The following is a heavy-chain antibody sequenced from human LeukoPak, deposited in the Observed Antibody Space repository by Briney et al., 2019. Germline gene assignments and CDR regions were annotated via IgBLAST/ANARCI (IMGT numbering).Heavy chain of an antibody. D-gene: IGHD6-13*01. J-gene: IGHJ4*02. V-gene: IGHV1-2*02. CDR1: GYTFTGYY. CDR2: INPNSGGT. Sequence: ASVKVSCKASGYTFTGYYMHWVRQAPGQGLEWVGWINPNSGGTNYAQKFQGRVTMIRDTSISTAYMELSRLRSDDTAVYYCGRVIREGSWTNFDYWGQGTLVTVSS. CDR3: GRVIREGSWTNFDY.